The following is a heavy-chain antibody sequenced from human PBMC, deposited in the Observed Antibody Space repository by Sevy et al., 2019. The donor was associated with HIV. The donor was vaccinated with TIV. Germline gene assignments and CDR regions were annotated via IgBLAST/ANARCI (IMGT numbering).Heavy chain of an antibody. CDR2: ISSSSSTI. J-gene: IGHJ6*02. D-gene: IGHD3-3*01. V-gene: IGHV3-48*02. CDR1: GFTFSSYS. Sequence: GGSLRLSCAASGFTFSSYSMNWVRQAPGKGLEWVSYISSSSSTIYYADSVKGRFTISRDNAKNSLYLQMNSLRDEDTAVYYWASDRQFVWLDGIGVVSSYYYYYYGMDVWGQGTTVTVSS. CDR3: ASDRQFVWLDGIGVVSSYYYYYYGMDV.